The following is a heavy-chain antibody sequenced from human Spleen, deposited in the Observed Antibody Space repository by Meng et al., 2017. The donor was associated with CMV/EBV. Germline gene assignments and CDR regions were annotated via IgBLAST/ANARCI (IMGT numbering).Heavy chain of an antibody. D-gene: IGHD3-10*01. J-gene: IGHJ4*02. CDR2: INQDGSEK. CDR3: ARHCYGSGTYCDY. CDR1: GFTFSTYW. V-gene: IGHV3-7*01. Sequence: GESLKISCAASGFTFSTYWMSWVRQAPGKGLEWVANINQDGSEKYYVDSVKGRFTISRDNSKNTLYLQMNSLRAEDTALYYCARHCYGSGTYCDYWGQGTLVTVSS.